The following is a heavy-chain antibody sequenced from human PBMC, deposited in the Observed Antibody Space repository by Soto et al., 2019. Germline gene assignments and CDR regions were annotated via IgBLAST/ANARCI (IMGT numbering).Heavy chain of an antibody. CDR2: IFSNDEK. CDR1: GFSLSNARMG. V-gene: IGHV2-26*01. Sequence: QVTLKESGPVLVKPTEPLTLTCTVSGFSLSNARMGVSWIRQPPGQALEWLAHIFSNDEKSYSASLKSSLSISKDTAKSQVVLTVTNIDPVDTATYYCARVVKLDQRHDAFDRWGQGAMVTVSP. J-gene: IGHJ3*01. D-gene: IGHD1-1*01. CDR3: ARVVKLDQRHDAFDR.